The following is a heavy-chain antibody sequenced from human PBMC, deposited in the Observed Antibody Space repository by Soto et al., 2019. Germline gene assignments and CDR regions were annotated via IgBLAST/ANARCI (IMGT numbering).Heavy chain of an antibody. CDR2: ISGSGGST. D-gene: IGHD2-2*02. Sequence: GGSLRLSCAASGFTFSSYAMSWVRQAPGKGLKWVSAISGSGGSTYYADSVKGRFTISRDNSKNTLYLQMNSLRAEDTAVYYFAKVSVYCSSTSCYKNFDYWGQGTLVTVSS. CDR3: AKVSVYCSSTSCYKNFDY. V-gene: IGHV3-23*01. J-gene: IGHJ4*02. CDR1: GFTFSSYA.